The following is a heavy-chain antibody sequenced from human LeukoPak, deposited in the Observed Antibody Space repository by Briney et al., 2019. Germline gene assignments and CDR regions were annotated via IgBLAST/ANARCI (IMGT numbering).Heavy chain of an antibody. CDR2: IWHSEST. D-gene: IGHD2-8*01. J-gene: IGHJ5*02. CDR1: GDSINSPNW. CDR3: AFRNGRALS. V-gene: IGHV4-4*02. Sequence: PSETLSLTCAVSGDSINSPNWWTWVRQTPEKGREWIGEIWHSESTNYNPSLKSRVSISIDKSANQFSLRLTSVTAADTAIYYCAFRNGRALSWGQGALVTVSS.